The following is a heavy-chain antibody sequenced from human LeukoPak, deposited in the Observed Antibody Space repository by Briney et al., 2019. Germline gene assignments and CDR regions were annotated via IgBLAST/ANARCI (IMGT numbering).Heavy chain of an antibody. CDR2: IYYSGST. Sequence: SETLSLTCTVSGGSISSHYWSWIRQPPGKGLEWIGYIYYSGSTNYNPSLKSRVTISVDTSKNQFSLKLSSVTAADTAVYYCARVGDIATAVDYWGQGTLVTVSS. D-gene: IGHD6-13*01. CDR1: GGSISSHY. V-gene: IGHV4-59*11. CDR3: ARVGDIATAVDY. J-gene: IGHJ4*02.